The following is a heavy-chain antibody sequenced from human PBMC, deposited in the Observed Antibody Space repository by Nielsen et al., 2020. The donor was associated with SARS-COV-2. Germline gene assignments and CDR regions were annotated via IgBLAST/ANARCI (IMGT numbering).Heavy chain of an antibody. CDR3: ARARGAYGDYYYYYYTDV. V-gene: IGHV6-1*01. J-gene: IGHJ6*03. CDR1: GDSVSSSSAA. D-gene: IGHD4-17*01. Sequence: SQTLSLTRAISGDSVSSSSAAWNWIRQSPSRGLEWLGRTYYRSKWYNDYAVPVKSRITINPDTSKNQFSLHLNSVTPEDTAVYYCARARGAYGDYYYYYYTDVWGKGTTVTVSS. CDR2: TYYRSKWYN.